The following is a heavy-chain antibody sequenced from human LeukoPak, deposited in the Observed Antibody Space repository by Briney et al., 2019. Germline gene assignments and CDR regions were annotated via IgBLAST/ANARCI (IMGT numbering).Heavy chain of an antibody. V-gene: IGHV1-46*03. CDR2: INPSGGST. J-gene: IGHJ4*02. D-gene: IGHD3-22*01. Sequence: ASVKVSCKASGYTFTSYYMHWVRQAPGQGLGWMGIINPSGGSTSYAQKFQGRVTMTRDTSTSTVYMELSTLRSEDTAVYYCARIGYYYDSSGPNFDYWGQGTLVTVSS. CDR1: GYTFTSYY. CDR3: ARIGYYYDSSGPNFDY.